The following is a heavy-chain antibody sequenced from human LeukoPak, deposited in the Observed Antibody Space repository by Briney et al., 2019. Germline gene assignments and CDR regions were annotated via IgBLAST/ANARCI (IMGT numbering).Heavy chain of an antibody. Sequence: SSETLSLTGAVYGASFSGYYWSWIRQPPGKGLEWIGEINHNGSTNYNPSLKSRVTISVDTSKNQFSLKLSSVTAADTAVYYCARGRSIAARPWDYWGQGTLVTVSS. J-gene: IGHJ4*02. CDR2: INHNGST. V-gene: IGHV4-34*01. CDR1: GASFSGYY. CDR3: ARGRSIAARPWDY. D-gene: IGHD6-6*01.